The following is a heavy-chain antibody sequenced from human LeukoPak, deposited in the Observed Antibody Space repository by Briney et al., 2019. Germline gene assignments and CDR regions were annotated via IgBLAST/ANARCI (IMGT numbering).Heavy chain of an antibody. J-gene: IGHJ3*02. CDR3: AKDMRRITMIVVVITYDAFDI. Sequence: GGSLRLSCAASGFTFSSYAMSWVRQAPGKGLEWVSAISGTGGSTYYADSVKGRFTISRDNSKNTLYLQMNSLRAEDTAVYYCAKDMRRITMIVVVITYDAFDIWGQGTMVTVSS. CDR1: GFTFSSYA. D-gene: IGHD3-22*01. V-gene: IGHV3-23*01. CDR2: ISGTGGST.